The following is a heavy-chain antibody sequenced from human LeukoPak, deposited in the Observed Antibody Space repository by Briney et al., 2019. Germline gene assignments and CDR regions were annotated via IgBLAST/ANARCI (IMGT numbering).Heavy chain of an antibody. J-gene: IGHJ5*02. Sequence: SETPSLTCAVYGGSFSGYYWSWIRQPPGKGLEWIGEINHSGSTNYNPSLKSRVTISVDTSKNQFSLKLSSVTAADTAVYYCARGGKDYGDYYNWFDPWGQGTLVTVSS. CDR1: GGSFSGYY. CDR3: ARGGKDYGDYYNWFDP. D-gene: IGHD4-17*01. V-gene: IGHV4-34*01. CDR2: INHSGST.